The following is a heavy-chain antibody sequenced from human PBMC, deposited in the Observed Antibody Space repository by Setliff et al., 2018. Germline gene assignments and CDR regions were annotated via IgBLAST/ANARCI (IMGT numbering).Heavy chain of an antibody. CDR1: GAPISSGNDF. CDR2: IYTSGST. V-gene: IGHV4-61*02. D-gene: IGHD2-21*01. J-gene: IGHJ4*02. Sequence: SETLSLTCSVSGAPISSGNDFWNWIRQPAGKGLEWIGRIYTSGSTNYNPSLKSRVTISVDTSKNQFSLKLSSVTAADTAVYYCARTLLLSPYYFDYWGQGTLVTVSS. CDR3: ARTLLLSPYYFDY.